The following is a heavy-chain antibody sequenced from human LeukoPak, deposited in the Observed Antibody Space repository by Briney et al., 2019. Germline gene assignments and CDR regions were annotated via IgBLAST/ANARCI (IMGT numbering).Heavy chain of an antibody. D-gene: IGHD3-3*01. CDR3: ARDRPSGWVFGVVESAFDI. CDR2: IIPILGIA. CDR1: GGTFSSYA. Sequence: ASVKVSCKASGGTFSSYAISWVRQAPGQGLEWMGRIIPILGIANYAQKFQGRVTITADKSTSTAYMELSSLRSEDTAVYYCARDRPSGWVFGVVESAFDIWGQGTMATVSS. J-gene: IGHJ3*02. V-gene: IGHV1-69*04.